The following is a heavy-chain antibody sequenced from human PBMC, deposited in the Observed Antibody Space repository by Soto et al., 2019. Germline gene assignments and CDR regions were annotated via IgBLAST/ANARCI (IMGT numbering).Heavy chain of an antibody. J-gene: IGHJ4*02. V-gene: IGHV3-23*01. CDR3: AKRELDDK. Sequence: EVQLLESGGRFVQPGGSLRLSCAASGFTFRSYGMSWVRQAPGKGLEWISAISDNGGRTDYADSVKGRFTISRDNSKNTLFLQMNTLTAEDTAVSYCAKRELDDKWGQGTRVTVS. D-gene: IGHD3-3*02. CDR1: GFTFRSYG. CDR2: ISDNGGRT.